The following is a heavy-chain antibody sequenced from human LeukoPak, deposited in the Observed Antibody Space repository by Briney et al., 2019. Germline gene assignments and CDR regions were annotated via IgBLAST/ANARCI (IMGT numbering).Heavy chain of an antibody. D-gene: IGHD6-19*01. CDR1: GFTFSSYA. V-gene: IGHV3-30-3*01. Sequence: GRSLRLSCAASGFTFSSYAMHWVRQAPGKGLEWVAVISYDGSNKYYADSVKGRFTISRDNSKNTLYLQMNSLRAEDTAVYYCAKDLPSIAVAAGGPDYWGQGTLVTVSS. CDR3: AKDLPSIAVAAGGPDY. J-gene: IGHJ4*02. CDR2: ISYDGSNK.